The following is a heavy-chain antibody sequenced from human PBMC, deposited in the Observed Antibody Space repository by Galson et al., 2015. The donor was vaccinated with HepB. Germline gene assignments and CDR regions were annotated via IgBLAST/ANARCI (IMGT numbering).Heavy chain of an antibody. J-gene: IGHJ3*02. D-gene: IGHD4-17*01. CDR3: ASSRTTVTTRYLNHDAFDI. CDR1: GYTFTSYD. CDR2: MNPNSGNT. Sequence: SVKVSCKASGYTFTSYDINWVRQATGQGLEWMGWMNPNSGNTGYAQKFQGRVTMTRNTSISTAYMELSSLRSEDTAVYYCASSRTTVTTRYLNHDAFDIWGQGTVVTVSS. V-gene: IGHV1-8*01.